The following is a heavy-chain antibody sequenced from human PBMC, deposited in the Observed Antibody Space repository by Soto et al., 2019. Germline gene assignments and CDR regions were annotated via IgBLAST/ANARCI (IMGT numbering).Heavy chain of an antibody. V-gene: IGHV1-69*13. CDR3: ARERVGRTQRNIAAAGLFDY. D-gene: IGHD6-13*01. Sequence: GASVKVSCKASGYTFTSYYMHWVRQAPGQGLEWMGGIIPFFGTAKYAQKFQGRVTITADESTSTAYMELSSLRSEDTALYYCARERVGRTQRNIAAAGLFDYWGQGTLVTVSS. CDR1: GYTFTSYY. CDR2: IIPFFGTA. J-gene: IGHJ4*02.